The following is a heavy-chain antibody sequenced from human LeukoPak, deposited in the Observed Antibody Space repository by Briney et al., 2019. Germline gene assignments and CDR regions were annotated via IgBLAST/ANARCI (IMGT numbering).Heavy chain of an antibody. CDR1: GFTFSSYG. J-gene: IGHJ4*02. CDR3: TSVSAGLVEY. CDR2: IRNKGRGGTT. D-gene: IGHD2/OR15-2a*01. Sequence: GGSLRLSCAASGFTFSSYGMHWVRQAPGKGLEWIGRIRNKGRGGTTEYAASVKGRFTISRDDSKNSLFPQMSGLKTEDTAVYYCTSVSAGLVEYWGQGTLVTVSS. V-gene: IGHV3-72*01.